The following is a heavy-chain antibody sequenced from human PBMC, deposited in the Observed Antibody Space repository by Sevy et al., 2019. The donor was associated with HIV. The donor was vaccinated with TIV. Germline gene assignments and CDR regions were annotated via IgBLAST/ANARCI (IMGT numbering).Heavy chain of an antibody. Sequence: ASVKVSCKASGYSFTGYYMHWVRQAPGQGLEWMGRINPISGATDDSQKFQGRVTMTRDTSISTAYMEVSSLRSDDTAVYYCVRAPTDFWTGGMDVWGQGTTVTVSS. CDR1: GYSFTGYY. CDR3: VRAPTDFWTGGMDV. D-gene: IGHD3-3*01. V-gene: IGHV1-2*06. J-gene: IGHJ6*02. CDR2: INPISGAT.